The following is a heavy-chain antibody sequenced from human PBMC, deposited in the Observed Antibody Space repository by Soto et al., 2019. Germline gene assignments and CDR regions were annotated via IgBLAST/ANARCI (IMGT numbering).Heavy chain of an antibody. CDR1: RFTFSTYE. CDR3: VRYCSTTLCNGVATRTFDY. D-gene: IGHD2-2*01. Sequence: GGSLRLSCAASRFTFSTYEMNWVRQAPGKGLEWVSYISSSGYTVYYADSVKGRFTISRDNTRNSPYLQMNSLRDEDTALYYCVRYCSTTLCNGVATRTFDYWGQGTLVTVSS. V-gene: IGHV3-48*03. CDR2: ISSSGYTV. J-gene: IGHJ4*02.